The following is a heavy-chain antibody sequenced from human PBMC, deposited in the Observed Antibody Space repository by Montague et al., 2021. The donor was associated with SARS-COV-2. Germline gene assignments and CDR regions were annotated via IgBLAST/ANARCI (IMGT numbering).Heavy chain of an antibody. CDR3: ARVRYGGNRGYYFDY. CDR1: GFSLSTSGMC. Sequence: PALVKPTQTLTLTCTFSGFSLSTSGMCVSWIRQPPGKALEWLALXXWDDDKYYSTSLKTRLTITKDTSKNQLVLTMTNMDPVDTATYYCARVRYGGNRGYYFDYWGQGTLVTVSS. D-gene: IGHD4-23*01. CDR2: XXWDDDK. J-gene: IGHJ4*02. V-gene: IGHV2-70*01.